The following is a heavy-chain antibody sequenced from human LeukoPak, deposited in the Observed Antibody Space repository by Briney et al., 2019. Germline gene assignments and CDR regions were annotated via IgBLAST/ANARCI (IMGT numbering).Heavy chain of an antibody. J-gene: IGHJ4*02. D-gene: IGHD3-10*01. CDR1: GGTFSSYA. CDR2: IIPIFGTA. Sequence: SSVKVSCKASGGTFSSYAISWVRQAPGQGLEWLGGIIPIFGTANYAQKFQGRVTITADESTSTAYMELSSLRSEDTAVYYCASGMVRGPFDYWGQGTLVTVSS. V-gene: IGHV1-69*01. CDR3: ASGMVRGPFDY.